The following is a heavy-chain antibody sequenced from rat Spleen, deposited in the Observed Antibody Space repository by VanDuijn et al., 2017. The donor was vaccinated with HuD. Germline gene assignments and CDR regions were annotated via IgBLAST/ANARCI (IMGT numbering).Heavy chain of an antibody. CDR3: ARGAYYYSGYFDY. CDR2: IWNTGDT. CDR1: GFSLTSYN. V-gene: IGHV2-41*01. Sequence: QVQLKESGPGLVQPSQTLSLTCSVAGFSLTSYNVHWVRQPPGKGLEWMGVIWNTGDTRYNSALKSRLSISRDTSKNQVFLKLNSLQTEDTATYYCARGAYYYSGYFDYWGQGVMVTVSS. J-gene: IGHJ2*01. D-gene: IGHD1-1*01.